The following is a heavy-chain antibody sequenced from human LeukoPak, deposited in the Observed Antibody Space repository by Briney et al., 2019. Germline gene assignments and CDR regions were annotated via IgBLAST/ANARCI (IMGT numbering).Heavy chain of an antibody. V-gene: IGHV1-2*04. J-gene: IGHJ3*02. CDR2: INPNSGGT. CDR1: GFTFSSYG. D-gene: IGHD3-10*01. Sequence: GGSLRLSCAASGFTFSSYGMHWVRQAPGQGLEWMGWINPNSGGTNYAQKFQGWVTMTRDTSISTAYMELSRLRSDDTAVYYCARGKSEAITMVPGAFDIWGQGTMVTVSS. CDR3: ARGKSEAITMVPGAFDI.